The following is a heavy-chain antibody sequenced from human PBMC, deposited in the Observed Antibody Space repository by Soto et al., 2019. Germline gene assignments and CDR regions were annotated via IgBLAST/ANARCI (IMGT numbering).Heavy chain of an antibody. CDR3: AREYGSSGYTDY. J-gene: IGHJ4*02. V-gene: IGHV4-39*07. CDR2: IYYSGST. D-gene: IGHD3-22*01. CDR1: GGSISSISYY. Sequence: SETLSLTCTVSGGSISSISYYWGCIRQPPGKGLEWIGSIYYSGSTYYNPSLKSRVTISVDTSKNQFSLKLSSVTAADTAVYYCAREYGSSGYTDYWGQGTLVTVSS.